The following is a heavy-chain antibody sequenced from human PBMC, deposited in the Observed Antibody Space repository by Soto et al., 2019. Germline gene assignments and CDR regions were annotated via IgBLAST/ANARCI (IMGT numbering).Heavy chain of an antibody. CDR2: INPNRGGT. D-gene: IGHD1-7*01. CDR3: ARGITGTTDYYGMDV. Sequence: QVQLVQSGAEVKKPGASVKVSCKASGYTFTGYYMHWVRQAPGQGLEWMGWINPNRGGTNYAQKCQGWVTMTRDTSISTAYMELSRLRSDDTAVYYCARGITGTTDYYGMDVWGQGTTVTVSS. J-gene: IGHJ6*02. V-gene: IGHV1-2*04. CDR1: GYTFTGYY.